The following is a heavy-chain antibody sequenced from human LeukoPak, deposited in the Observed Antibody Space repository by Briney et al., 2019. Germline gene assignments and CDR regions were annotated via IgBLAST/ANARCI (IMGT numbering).Heavy chain of an antibody. CDR1: GYTFTYHY. J-gene: IGHJ4*02. Sequence: GASVKVSCKASGYTFTYHYIHLVRQAPGQGLEWMGIINPSNGDTNYAQRFQGRVTMTRDTSTSTVYMELSSLRSEDTAVYYCARDNDCSGGSCPPNFDYWGQGTLVTVSS. CDR2: INPSNGDT. CDR3: ARDNDCSGGSCPPNFDY. V-gene: IGHV1-46*01. D-gene: IGHD2-15*01.